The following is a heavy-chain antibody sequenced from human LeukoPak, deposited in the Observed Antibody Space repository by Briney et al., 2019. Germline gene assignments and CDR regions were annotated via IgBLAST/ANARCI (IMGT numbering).Heavy chain of an antibody. D-gene: IGHD3-9*01. CDR2: INTDGSIT. CDR1: GFTFSTYL. J-gene: IGHJ5*02. V-gene: IGHV3-74*01. Sequence: GGSLRLSCAASGFTFSTYLMHWVRQAPGKGLVWVSRINTDGSITTYADSVKGRFTISRDNAKNTLHLQMNSLRDEDTAVYYCASLGTLVPWGQGTLVTVFS. CDR3: ASLGTLVP.